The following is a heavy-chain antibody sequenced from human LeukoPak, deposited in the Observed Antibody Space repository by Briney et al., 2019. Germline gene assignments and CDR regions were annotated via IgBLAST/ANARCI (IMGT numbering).Heavy chain of an antibody. D-gene: IGHD5-18*01. Sequence: GGSLRLSCAASGFTFSSYGMHWVRQAPGKGLEWVAFIRYDGSNKYYADSVKGRFTISRDNSKNTLYLQMNSLIAEDTAVYYCAKSGYSYGPDPYYYYMDVWGKGTTVTVSS. V-gene: IGHV3-30*02. CDR1: GFTFSSYG. CDR2: IRYDGSNK. J-gene: IGHJ6*03. CDR3: AKSGYSYGPDPYYYYMDV.